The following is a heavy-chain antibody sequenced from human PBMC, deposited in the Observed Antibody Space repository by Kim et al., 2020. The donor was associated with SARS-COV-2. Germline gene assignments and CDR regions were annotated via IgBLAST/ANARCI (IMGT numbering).Heavy chain of an antibody. Sequence: GASLKISCKCSGYRFTSYWISWVRQMPGKGLEWMGRIDPSDSYTNYSPSFQGHVTISADKSISTAYLQWSSLKASDTAMYYCARQGTYCSSTSCYSWFDPWGQGTLVTVSS. CDR1: GYRFTSYW. J-gene: IGHJ5*02. CDR2: IDPSDSYT. D-gene: IGHD2-2*02. CDR3: ARQGTYCSSTSCYSWFDP. V-gene: IGHV5-10-1*01.